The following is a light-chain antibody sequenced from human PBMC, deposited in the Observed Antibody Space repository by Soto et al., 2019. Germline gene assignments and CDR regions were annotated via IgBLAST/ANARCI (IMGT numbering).Light chain of an antibody. CDR2: ATS. J-gene: IGKJ1*01. V-gene: IGKV3-20*01. CDR1: QSIGSSY. CDR3: QHYGSSQWT. Sequence: EIVLTQSPGTLSLSPGERATLSCRASQSIGSSYLAWYQQKPDQGPRLLIYATSSRATGIPDRFSGSWSGTDFTLTISRLEHEDVAVYYCQHYGSSQWTFGQGTKADFK.